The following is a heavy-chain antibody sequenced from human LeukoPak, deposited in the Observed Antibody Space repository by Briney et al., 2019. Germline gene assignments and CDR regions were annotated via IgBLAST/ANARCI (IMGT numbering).Heavy chain of an antibody. Sequence: GGSLRLSCAASGFTLSSYWMHWVRQVPGKGLVWVSRISSDGSSTDYADSVKGRFTISRDNAKNTVHLQMHSLRVDDTAIYYCAREYEVYSTFYYYGMDVWGQGTTATVSS. V-gene: IGHV3-74*01. CDR2: ISSDGSST. CDR3: AREYEVYSTFYYYGMDV. CDR1: GFTLSSYW. D-gene: IGHD4-11*01. J-gene: IGHJ6*02.